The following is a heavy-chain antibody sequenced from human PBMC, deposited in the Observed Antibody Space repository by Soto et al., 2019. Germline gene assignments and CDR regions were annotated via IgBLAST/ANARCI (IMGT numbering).Heavy chain of an antibody. J-gene: IGHJ4*02. CDR3: AKDPKPYSGSYYFDY. Sequence: ESVGGVVQPGRSLRLSCAASGFTFSSYGMHWVRQAPGKGLEWVAVISYDGSNKYYADSVKGRFTISRDNSKNTLYLQMNSLRAEDTAVYYCAKDPKPYSGSYYFDYWGQGTLVTVSS. D-gene: IGHD1-26*01. CDR1: GFTFSSYG. V-gene: IGHV3-30*18. CDR2: ISYDGSNK.